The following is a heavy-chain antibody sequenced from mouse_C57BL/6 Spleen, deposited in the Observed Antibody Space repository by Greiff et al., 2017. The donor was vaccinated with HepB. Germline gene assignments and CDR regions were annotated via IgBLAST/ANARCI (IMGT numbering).Heavy chain of an antibody. CDR1: GYAFSSSW. D-gene: IGHD2-5*01. V-gene: IGHV1-82*01. Sequence: QVQLQQSGPELVKPGASVKISCKASGYAFSSSWMNWVKQRPGKGLEWIGRIYPGDGDTNYNGKFKGKATLTADKSSSTAYMQLSSLTSEDSAVYFLARGDYYRNYVRYWYFEVWGTGTTVTVSS. CDR2: IYPGDGDT. J-gene: IGHJ1*03. CDR3: ARGDYYRNYVRYWYFEV.